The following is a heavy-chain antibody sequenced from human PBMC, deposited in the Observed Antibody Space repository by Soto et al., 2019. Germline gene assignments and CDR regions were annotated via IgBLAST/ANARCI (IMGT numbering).Heavy chain of an antibody. V-gene: IGHV4-59*01. Sequence: SETLSLTCTASGGSISSYYWSWIRQPPGKGLEWIGYINDSGSTNYNPSLKSRVTISVDTSKNQFSLKLSSVTAADTAVYYCARDYHSGGAFDIWGKGTMVTVS. CDR2: INDSGST. J-gene: IGHJ3*02. CDR1: GGSISSYY. D-gene: IGHD6-19*01. CDR3: ARDYHSGGAFDI.